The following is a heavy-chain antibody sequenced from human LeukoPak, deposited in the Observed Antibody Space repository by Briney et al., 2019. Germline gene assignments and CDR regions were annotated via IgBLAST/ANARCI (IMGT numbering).Heavy chain of an antibody. CDR1: GDSISSFY. J-gene: IGHJ3*02. Sequence: SETLSLTCIVSGDSISSFYWNWIRQPPGKGLEWIGYVYYSGNTNYNPSLKSRVTISLDTSKNQFSLKLRSVTAADTAVYYCARDTRDAFDIWGQGTMVTVSS. CDR3: ARDTRDAFDI. CDR2: VYYSGNT. V-gene: IGHV4-59*01.